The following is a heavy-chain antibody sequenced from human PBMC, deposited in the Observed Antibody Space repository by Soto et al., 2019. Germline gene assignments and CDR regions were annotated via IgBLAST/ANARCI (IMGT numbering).Heavy chain of an antibody. CDR3: TTDCFPFIVRGVISNWFDP. J-gene: IGHJ5*02. Sequence: GGSLRLSCAASGFTFSNAWMSWVRQAPGKGLEWVGRIKRKTDGGTTDYAAHVRGRFTISRDDSKNTLYLQMNSLKTEDTAVYYCTTDCFPFIVRGVISNWFDPWGQGTLVTVSS. D-gene: IGHD3-10*01. CDR1: GFTFSNAW. V-gene: IGHV3-15*01. CDR2: IKRKTDGGTT.